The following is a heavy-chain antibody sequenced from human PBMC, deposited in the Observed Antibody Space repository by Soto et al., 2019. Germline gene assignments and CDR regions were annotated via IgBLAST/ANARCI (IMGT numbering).Heavy chain of an antibody. CDR2: IYPGDSDT. D-gene: IGHD5-12*01. V-gene: IGHV5-51*01. J-gene: IGHJ4*02. CDR3: ARAGFGGYDQYYFDY. CDR1: GDSFTSYW. Sequence: AGESLKISYKGSGDSFTSYWIGWVRQMPGKGLEWMGIIYPGDSDTRYSPSFQGQVTISADKSISTAYLQWSSLKASDTAMYYCARAGFGGYDQYYFDYWGQGTLVTVSS.